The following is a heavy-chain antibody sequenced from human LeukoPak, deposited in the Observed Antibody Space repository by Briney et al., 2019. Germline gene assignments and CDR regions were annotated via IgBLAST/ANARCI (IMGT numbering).Heavy chain of an antibody. J-gene: IGHJ4*01. CDR3: ARVLPPTYIEIVQTAPYSFDF. V-gene: IGHV1-18*01. Sequence: GASVKVSCKASGYSFPSYDITWVRQAPGQGLEWMGRISGYNGNTKYAQKFQGRVTMTTDTSTSTAYMDLRGLRSDDTAAYYCARVLPPTYIEIVQTAPYSFDFWGKEPWSPSPQ. D-gene: IGHD2/OR15-2a*01. CDR1: GYSFPSYD. CDR2: ISGYNGNT.